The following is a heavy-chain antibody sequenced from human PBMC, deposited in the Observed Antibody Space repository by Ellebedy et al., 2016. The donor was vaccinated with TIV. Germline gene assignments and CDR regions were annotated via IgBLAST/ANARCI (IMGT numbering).Heavy chain of an antibody. CDR3: ARVRSWSIAARPAVPDRTPHFDY. Sequence: SETLSLXCTVSGGSISSYYWSWIRQPAGKGLEWIGRIYTSGSTNYNPSLKSRVTISVDTSKNQFSLKLSSVTAADTAVYYCARVRSWSIAARPAVPDRTPHFDYWGQGTLVTVSS. J-gene: IGHJ4*02. D-gene: IGHD6-6*01. CDR2: IYTSGST. CDR1: GGSISSYY. V-gene: IGHV4-4*07.